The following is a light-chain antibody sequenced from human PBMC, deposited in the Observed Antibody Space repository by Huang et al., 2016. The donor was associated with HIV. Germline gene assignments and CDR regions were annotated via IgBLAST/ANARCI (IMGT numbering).Light chain of an antibody. V-gene: IGKV3-11*01. CDR1: QSVRSS. CDR2: DAS. Sequence: EIVLTQSPATLSLSPGERATLSCRASQSVRSSLAWYQQKPGQAPSLLIYDASNRATGIPARFSGSGSGTDFTLTSSSLEPEDFAVYYCQQRSNWPPTLTFGGGTKVEIK. J-gene: IGKJ4*01. CDR3: QQRSNWPPTLT.